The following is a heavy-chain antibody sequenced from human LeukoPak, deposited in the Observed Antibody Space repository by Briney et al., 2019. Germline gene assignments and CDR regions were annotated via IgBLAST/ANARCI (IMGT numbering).Heavy chain of an antibody. Sequence: SETLSLTCTVSGGSISSSSYYWGWIRQPPGKGLEWIGTIYYSGTTNYNPSLQSRVTISVDTSKNQFSLKLSSVTAADTAVYYCAGVRRRLTTRPYYFENWGQGTLVTVSS. CDR2: IYYSGTT. D-gene: IGHD1-14*01. V-gene: IGHV4-39*07. CDR1: GGSISSSSYY. J-gene: IGHJ4*02. CDR3: AGVRRRLTTRPYYFEN.